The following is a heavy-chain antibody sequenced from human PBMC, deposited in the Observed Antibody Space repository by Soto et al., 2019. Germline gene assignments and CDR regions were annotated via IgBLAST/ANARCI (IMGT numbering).Heavy chain of an antibody. J-gene: IGHJ6*02. D-gene: IGHD2-15*01. Sequence: EVQLVESGGGLVKPGGSLRLSCAASGFSFSNAWMNWVRQAPGKGLEWVGRIKRKIDGEAPDDAAPVQGRFTVSRDDSKSALYLHMNSLKGVDTAVYYCTTGSVEGVWGQGTTVTVSS. V-gene: IGHV3-15*07. CDR3: TTGSVEGV. CDR2: IKRKIDGEAP. CDR1: GFSFSNAW.